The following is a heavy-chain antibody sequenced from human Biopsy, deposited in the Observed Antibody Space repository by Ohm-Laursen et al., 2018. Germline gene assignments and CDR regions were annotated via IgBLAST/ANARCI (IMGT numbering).Heavy chain of an antibody. CDR3: ALQSVTQMKNFDY. CDR1: GFSFTGYY. Sequence: ASVKVSCKASGFSFTGYYIHWVRQAPGQGLEWMGWISPKSGGSNYAQKFQGNITMTKNTSMSTAYMEMSRLRSDDTAVYYCALQSVTQMKNFDYWGQGTLVTVSS. CDR2: ISPKSGGS. D-gene: IGHD2-21*02. V-gene: IGHV1-2*02. J-gene: IGHJ4*02.